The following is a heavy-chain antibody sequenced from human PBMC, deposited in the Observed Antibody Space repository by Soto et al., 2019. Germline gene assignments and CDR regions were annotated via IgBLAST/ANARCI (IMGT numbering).Heavy chain of an antibody. Sequence: PSETLSPPLHCLWCLHQLWWFLVELIRQSPGKGLEWIGYISHLENTYFHPSFKSRLTMSIDRSRNQFSLNLSSVTAADRAVYYCVRGGGYDPFDYWGQGVLVTVSS. CDR1: CLHQLWWFL. CDR3: VRGGGYDPFDY. V-gene: IGHV4-30-2*06. CDR2: ISHLENT. D-gene: IGHD5-12*01. J-gene: IGHJ4*02.